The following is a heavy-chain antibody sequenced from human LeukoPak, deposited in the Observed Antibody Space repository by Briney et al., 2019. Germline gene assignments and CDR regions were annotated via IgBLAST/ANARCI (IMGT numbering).Heavy chain of an antibody. CDR1: GFTFSDYS. D-gene: IGHD4-17*01. V-gene: IGHV3-21*01. CDR2: ISGRSSFI. Sequence: GGSLRLSCAASGFTFSDYSMNWVRQAPGKGLEWVSSISGRSSFIYYADSVKGRFTISRDNAKNSLYLQMDSLRAEDTAVYYCAREPTTVTTDASFDYWGQGTLVTVSS. J-gene: IGHJ4*02. CDR3: AREPTTVTTDASFDY.